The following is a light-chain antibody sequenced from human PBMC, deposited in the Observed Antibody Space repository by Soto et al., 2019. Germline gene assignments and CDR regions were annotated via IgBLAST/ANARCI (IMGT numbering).Light chain of an antibody. CDR1: QNVSSSY. J-gene: IGKJ4*01. CDR2: GAS. V-gene: IGKV3-20*01. Sequence: EIVLTQSPGTLSLSPGERATLSCRASQNVSSSYLAWYQQKPGQAPRLLIYGASTRATGIPDRFSGSGSGTDFTLTISRLETEDFAVYYCQQYGNLPLTFGGGTKVDIK. CDR3: QQYGNLPLT.